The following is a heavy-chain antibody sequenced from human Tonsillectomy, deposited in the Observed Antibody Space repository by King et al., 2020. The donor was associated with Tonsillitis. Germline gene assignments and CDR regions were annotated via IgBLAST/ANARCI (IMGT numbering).Heavy chain of an antibody. J-gene: IGHJ6*04. Sequence: VQLVQSGAEVKKPGASVKVSCKASGYTFTGYYIHWVRQAPGQGLEWMGWINPNSCGTNYAQKFQGRVTMTRDTSISTAYMELSRLRSDDTAVYYCARDAYCGGDCATPDVWGRGTTVSVSS. CDR3: ARDAYCGGDCATPDV. CDR1: GYTFTGYY. D-gene: IGHD2-21*01. V-gene: IGHV1-2*02. CDR2: INPNSCGT.